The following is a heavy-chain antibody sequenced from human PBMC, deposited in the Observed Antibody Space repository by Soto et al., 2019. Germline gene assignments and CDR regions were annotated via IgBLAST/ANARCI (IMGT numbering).Heavy chain of an antibody. CDR1: GYSISIGYY. CDR3: ARGPANYYFDY. V-gene: IGHV4-38-2*01. J-gene: IGHJ4*02. Sequence: SETLSLTCAVSGYSISIGYYCGCIRQPPGEGLEWIGSIYRSGSTYYNPSLKSRVTISVDTSKNQLSLRLSSVTAADTALYYCARGPANYYFDYWGQGTLVTVSS. D-gene: IGHD2-8*01. CDR2: IYRSGST.